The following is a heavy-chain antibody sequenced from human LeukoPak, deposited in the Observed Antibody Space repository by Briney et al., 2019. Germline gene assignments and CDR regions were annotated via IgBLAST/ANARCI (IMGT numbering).Heavy chain of an antibody. D-gene: IGHD4-17*01. Sequence: ASVKVSCTTSGYSFTAYHLFWVRQAPGQGLEWMGWINPNSGDTKYAQKFQGRVTMTRDTSISTAHMELSRLRPDDTAVYYCAVRLDYGDYFDYWAQGTLVTVSS. CDR1: GYSFTAYH. CDR3: AVRLDYGDYFDY. CDR2: INPNSGDT. J-gene: IGHJ4*02. V-gene: IGHV1-2*02.